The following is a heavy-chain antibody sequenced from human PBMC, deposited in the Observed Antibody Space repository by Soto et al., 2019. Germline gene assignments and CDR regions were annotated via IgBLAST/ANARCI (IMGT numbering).Heavy chain of an antibody. CDR2: TTGSSATI. CDR3: ARDNGMAGYIDS. J-gene: IGHJ4*02. CDR1: GFTFSAYS. V-gene: IGHV3-48*02. D-gene: IGHD2-2*02. Sequence: ESLKISCAASGFTFSAYSMNWVRQAPGKGLEWISYTTGSSATIYYADSVKGRFTISRDNAKNSLYLQMNSLRDEDTAIYFCARDNGMAGYIDSWGPGPLVSVSS.